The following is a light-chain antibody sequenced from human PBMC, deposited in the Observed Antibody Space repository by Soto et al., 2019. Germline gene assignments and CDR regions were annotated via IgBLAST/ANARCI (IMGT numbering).Light chain of an antibody. CDR3: QQYNSYL. Sequence: DIQMTQSPSTLSASVGDRVTITCRASQSISSWFAWYQQKPGKAPTLLIYKASSLESGVPSRFSASGSGTEFTLTISSLQPDDYATYYCQQYNSYLFVPATKVDIK. J-gene: IGKJ3*01. V-gene: IGKV1-5*03. CDR1: QSISSW. CDR2: KAS.